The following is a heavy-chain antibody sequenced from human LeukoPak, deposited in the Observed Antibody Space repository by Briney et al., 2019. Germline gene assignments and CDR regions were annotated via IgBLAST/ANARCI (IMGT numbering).Heavy chain of an antibody. D-gene: IGHD2-2*01. V-gene: IGHV1-2*02. J-gene: IGHJ4*02. Sequence: GASVKVSCKTSGYSFTGYYTHWVRQAPGQGLEWMEWVNPNSGGTNYAQKLQGRVTMTTDTSTSTAYMELRSLRSDDTAVYYCARDDQEYCSSTSCERPFDYWGQGTLVTVSS. CDR3: ARDDQEYCSSTSCERPFDY. CDR1: GYSFTGYY. CDR2: VNPNSGGT.